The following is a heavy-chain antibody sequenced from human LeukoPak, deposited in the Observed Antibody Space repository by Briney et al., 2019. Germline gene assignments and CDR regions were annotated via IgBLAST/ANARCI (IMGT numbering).Heavy chain of an antibody. V-gene: IGHV3-21*01. CDR2: ISSSSSYI. J-gene: IGHJ1*01. D-gene: IGHD2-2*01. CDR1: GFTFSSYS. CDR3: ARSYCSSTSCYAGRYFQH. Sequence: GGSLRLSCAGSGFTFSSYSMNWVRQAPGKGLEWVSSISSSSSYIYYADSVKGRFTISRDNAKNSLYLQMNSLRAEDTAVYYCARSYCSSTSCYAGRYFQHWGQGTLVTVSS.